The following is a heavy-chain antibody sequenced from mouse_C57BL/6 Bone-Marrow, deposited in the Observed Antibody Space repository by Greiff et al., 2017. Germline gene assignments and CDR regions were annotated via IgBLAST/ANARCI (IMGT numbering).Heavy chain of an antibody. CDR3: TTDDGYLAWFAY. Sequence: EVKLMESGGGLVQPGGSMKLSCAASGFTFSDAWMDWVRQSPEKGLEWVAEIRNKANNHATYYAESVKGRFTISRDDSKSSVYLQMNSLRAEDTGIYYCTTDDGYLAWFAYWGQGTLVTVSA. V-gene: IGHV6-6*01. J-gene: IGHJ3*01. CDR1: GFTFSDAW. CDR2: IRNKANNHAT. D-gene: IGHD2-3*01.